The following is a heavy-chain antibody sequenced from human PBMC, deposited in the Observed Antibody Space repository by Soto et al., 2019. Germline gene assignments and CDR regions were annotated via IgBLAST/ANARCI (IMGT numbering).Heavy chain of an antibody. Sequence: EVQLVESGGGLVQPGGSLRLSCAASGFTFRSYAMTWARQAPGKGLEWVSSIGPSDGDTHYADSVRGRVTIFRDNSENTLFLQMNSLRAEDTALYYCAKYSVAGSRYFDYWGQGTLVTVSS. CDR3: AKYSVAGSRYFDY. CDR2: IGPSDGDT. CDR1: GFTFRSYA. D-gene: IGHD6-13*01. V-gene: IGHV3-23*04. J-gene: IGHJ4*02.